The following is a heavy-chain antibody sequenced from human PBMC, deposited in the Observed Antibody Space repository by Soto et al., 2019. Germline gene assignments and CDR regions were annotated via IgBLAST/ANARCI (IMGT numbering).Heavy chain of an antibody. V-gene: IGHV3-23*01. CDR2: VSGSGGST. CDR3: AKEVSLGSTVDLGY. J-gene: IGHJ4*02. D-gene: IGHD7-27*01. CDR1: GFTFSIFA. Sequence: GGSLRLSCAASGFTFSIFAMSWVRQSPGKGLEWVSTVSGSGGSTYYADAVKGRFTISRDNSMGTLYLQMKSLRVEDTAIYYCAKEVSLGSTVDLGYWGQGALVTVSS.